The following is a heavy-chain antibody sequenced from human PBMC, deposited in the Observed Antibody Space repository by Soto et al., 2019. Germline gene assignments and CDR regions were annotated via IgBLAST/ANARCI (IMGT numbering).Heavy chain of an antibody. CDR3: VVSVLRGSGRYYNFDY. CDR1: GGTFSSYA. V-gene: IGHV1-69*13. D-gene: IGHD3-10*01. Sequence: SVKVSCKASGGTFSSYAISWVRQAPGQGLEWMGGIIPIFGTANYAQKFQGRVTITADESTSTAYMELSSLRSEDTAVYYWVVSVLRGSGRYYNFDYWGQGXLVTRLL. J-gene: IGHJ4*02. CDR2: IIPIFGTA.